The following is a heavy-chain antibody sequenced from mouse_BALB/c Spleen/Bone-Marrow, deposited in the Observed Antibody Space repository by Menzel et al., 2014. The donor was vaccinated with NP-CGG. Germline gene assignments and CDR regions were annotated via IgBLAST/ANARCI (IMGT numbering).Heavy chain of an antibody. CDR3: GRDRTTRYFDY. Sequence: VQGEESGPGLVAPSQSLSISCTVSGFSLTTYGVHWVRQPPGKGLEWLGVICAGGNTKYNSALMSRLSISKDNSKSQVFLKMNSLQTDDTAMYYCGRDRTTRYFDYWDQGATLKVSS. CDR1: GFSLTTYG. CDR2: ICAGGNT. D-gene: IGHD1-1*01. J-gene: IGHJ2*01. V-gene: IGHV2-9*02.